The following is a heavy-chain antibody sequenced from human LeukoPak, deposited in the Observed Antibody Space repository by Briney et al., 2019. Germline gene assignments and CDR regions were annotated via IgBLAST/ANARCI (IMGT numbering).Heavy chain of an antibody. D-gene: IGHD6-19*01. CDR2: IYYSGST. CDR1: GGSISSHY. Sequence: SETLSLTCTVSGGSISSHYWSWIRQPPGKGLEWIGYIYYSGSTNYNPSLKSRVTISVDTSKNQFSLKLSSVTAADTAVYYCARPQESSGWYGLGAFDIWGQGTTVTASS. CDR3: ARPQESSGWYGLGAFDI. V-gene: IGHV4-59*11. J-gene: IGHJ3*02.